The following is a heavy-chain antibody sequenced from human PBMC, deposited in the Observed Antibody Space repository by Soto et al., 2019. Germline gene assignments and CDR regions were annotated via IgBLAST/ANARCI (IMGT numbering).Heavy chain of an antibody. CDR1: LFTFTSSA. V-gene: IGHV1-58*01. D-gene: IGHD6-13*01. CDR3: AAAAAGSIAAAGTSDY. Sequence: SVKVSGKSSLFTFTSSAVQWVRQARGQRLEWIGWIVVGSGNTNYAQKFQERVTITRDMSTSTAYMELSSLRSEDTAVYYCAAAAAGSIAAAGTSDYWGQGTLVTVSS. J-gene: IGHJ4*02. CDR2: IVVGSGNT.